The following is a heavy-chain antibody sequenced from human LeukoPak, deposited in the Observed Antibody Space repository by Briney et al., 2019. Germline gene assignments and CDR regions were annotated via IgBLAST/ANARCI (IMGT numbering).Heavy chain of an antibody. CDR3: AGAGGKRSRGYWHFDL. CDR2: IYYSGST. V-gene: IGHV4-39*01. CDR1: GGSIGSSSYY. J-gene: IGHJ2*01. D-gene: IGHD2-15*01. Sequence: SETLSLTCTVSGGSIGSSSYYWGWIRQPPGKGLEWIGSIYYSGSTYYNPSLKSRVTISVDTSKNQFSMKLSSVTAADTAVYYCAGAGGKRSRGYWHFDLWGRGTLVTVSS.